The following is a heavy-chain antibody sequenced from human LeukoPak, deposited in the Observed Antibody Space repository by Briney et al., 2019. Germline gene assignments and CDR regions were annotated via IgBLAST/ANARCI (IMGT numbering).Heavy chain of an antibody. V-gene: IGHV1-69*13. CDR3: ARQLSDAFDI. Sequence: ASVKVSCKASGGTFSSYAISWVRQAPGQGLEWMGGIIPIFGTANYAQKFQGRVTITADESTSTAYMGLSSLRSEDTAVYYCARQLSDAFDIWGQGTMVTVSS. CDR2: IIPIFGTA. D-gene: IGHD2-2*01. J-gene: IGHJ3*02. CDR1: GGTFSSYA.